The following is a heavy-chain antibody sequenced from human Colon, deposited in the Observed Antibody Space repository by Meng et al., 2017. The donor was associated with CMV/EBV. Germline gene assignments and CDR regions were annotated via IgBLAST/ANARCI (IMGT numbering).Heavy chain of an antibody. Sequence: ASVKVSCKAFGYTFGSHYLHWVRQAPGHGFEWMGVMNPSAGTTNCVQKFQGRVTMTRDTATSTAYMELSSLRSDDTAVYYCAKGEAGPFWTGSNYFESWGQGTLVTVSS. CDR2: MNPSAGTT. J-gene: IGHJ4*02. CDR1: GYTFGSHY. V-gene: IGHV1-46*01. CDR3: AKGEAGPFWTGSNYFES. D-gene: IGHD3/OR15-3a*01.